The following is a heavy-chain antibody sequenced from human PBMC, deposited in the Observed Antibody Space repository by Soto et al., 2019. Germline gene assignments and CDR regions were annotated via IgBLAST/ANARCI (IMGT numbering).Heavy chain of an antibody. Sequence: GGSLRLSCAAYGFNFNIYAMNWVRQAPGKGLEWVACIIGNSEATYYADSVKGRFTISRDNSNHILYLQLSSLRSEDTAVYYCASITQIYSSGWYDYFDYWGQGTLVTVSS. V-gene: IGHV3-23*01. D-gene: IGHD6-19*01. J-gene: IGHJ4*02. CDR2: IIGNSEAT. CDR3: ASITQIYSSGWYDYFDY. CDR1: GFNFNIYA.